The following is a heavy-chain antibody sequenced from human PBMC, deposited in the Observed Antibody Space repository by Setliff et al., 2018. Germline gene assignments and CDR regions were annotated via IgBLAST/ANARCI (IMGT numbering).Heavy chain of an antibody. CDR3: ARDQWVRSPPLSFSYGMDV. D-gene: IGHD5-12*01. J-gene: IGHJ6*02. CDR2: VYTSGGT. Sequence: SETLSLTCTVSGDSISSSYYWSWIRQPAGKGLEWIGRVYTSGGTNYNPSLSSRVSMSLDTSKNQFSLKLTSVTAADTAVYYCARDQWVRSPPLSFSYGMDVWGQGTTVTVSS. CDR1: GDSISSSYY. V-gene: IGHV4-4*07.